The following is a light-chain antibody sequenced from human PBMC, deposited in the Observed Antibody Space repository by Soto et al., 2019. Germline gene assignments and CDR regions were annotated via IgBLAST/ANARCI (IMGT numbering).Light chain of an antibody. J-gene: IGKJ2*01. Sequence: DIPLTQSPSTLSASVGDRVTIACRANQSIGSFLAWLQQKPGNAPKLLIYEATRLESGVPSRFSGSGSGTEFTLAISGLQPDDSASYYCQQYRSFSADTFGQGTRVDIK. CDR3: QQYRSFSADT. CDR1: QSIGSF. CDR2: EAT. V-gene: IGKV1-5*03.